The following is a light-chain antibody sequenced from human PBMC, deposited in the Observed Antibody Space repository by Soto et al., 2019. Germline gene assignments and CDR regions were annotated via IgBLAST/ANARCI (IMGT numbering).Light chain of an antibody. CDR2: AVN. CDR1: SSDVGGYQY. V-gene: IGLV2-8*01. CDR3: SSYAGSNNYV. J-gene: IGLJ1*01. Sequence: QSFLTQPPAASGSPGQSVTISCTGTSSDVGGYQYVSWYQQYPGKAPKLMIYAVNKRPSGVPDRFSGSRSGNTASLTVSGLQAEDEADYYCSSYAGSNNYVFGTGTKVTVL.